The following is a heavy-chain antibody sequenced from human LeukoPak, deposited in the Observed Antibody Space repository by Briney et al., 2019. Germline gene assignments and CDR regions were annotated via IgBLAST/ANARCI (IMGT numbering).Heavy chain of an antibody. CDR2: INSDGSSI. CDR1: GFTFSSYW. D-gene: IGHD3-22*01. Sequence: GGSLRLSCTPSGFTFSSYWMHWVRQAPGKGLVWVSRINSDGSSITYADSAKGRFTISRDNAKNTLYLQMNSLRAEDTAVYYCARGSYYYESSSWGRGTLVTVSS. J-gene: IGHJ4*02. V-gene: IGHV3-74*01. CDR3: ARGSYYYESSS.